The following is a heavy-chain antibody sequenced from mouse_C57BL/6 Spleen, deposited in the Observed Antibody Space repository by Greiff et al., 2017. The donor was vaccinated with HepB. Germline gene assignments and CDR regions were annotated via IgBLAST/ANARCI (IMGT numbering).Heavy chain of an antibody. V-gene: IGHV10-1*01. CDR1: GFSFNTYA. CDR3: VRHDYDYDFDY. Sequence: EVNVVESGGGLVQPKGSLKLSCAASGFSFNTYAMNWVRQAPGKGLEWVARIRSKSNNYATYYADSVKDRFTISRDDSESMLYLQMNNLKTEDTAMYYCVRHDYDYDFDYWGQGTTLTVSS. D-gene: IGHD2-4*01. J-gene: IGHJ2*01. CDR2: IRSKSNNYAT.